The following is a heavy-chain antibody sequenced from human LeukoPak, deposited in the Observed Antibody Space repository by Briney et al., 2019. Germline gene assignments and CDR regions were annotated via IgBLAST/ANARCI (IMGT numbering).Heavy chain of an antibody. CDR3: ARYYGSGSFDY. D-gene: IGHD3-10*01. V-gene: IGHV2-26*01. J-gene: IGHJ4*02. Sequence: ESGPTLVNPTETLTLTCTVSGFSLSNARMGVSWIRQPPGKALEWLVHIFSSDEKSYSTSLKSRLTISKDTSKSRVVLTMTNMDPVDTATYYCARYYGSGSFDYWGQGTLVTVSS. CDR1: GFSLSNARMG. CDR2: IFSSDEK.